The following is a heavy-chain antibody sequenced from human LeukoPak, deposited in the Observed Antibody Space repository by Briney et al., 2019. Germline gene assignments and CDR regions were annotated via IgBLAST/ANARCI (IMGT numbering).Heavy chain of an antibody. D-gene: IGHD3-10*01. CDR2: ISSSGSTI. V-gene: IGHV3-48*03. CDR1: GFTFSSYE. J-gene: IGHJ5*02. Sequence: GGSQRPSCAASGFTFSSYEMNWVRQAPGKGLEWVSYISSSGSTIYYADSVKGRFTISRDNAKNSLYLQMNSLRAEDTAVYYCAKGGVIITFDWFDPWGQGTLVTVSS. CDR3: AKGGVIITFDWFDP.